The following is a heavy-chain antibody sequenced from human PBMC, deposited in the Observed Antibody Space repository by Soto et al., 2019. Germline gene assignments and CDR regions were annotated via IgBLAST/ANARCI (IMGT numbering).Heavy chain of an antibody. D-gene: IGHD3-16*01. CDR3: AHSLWGEGPDY. J-gene: IGHJ4*02. CDR1: WFSLSARGVG. Sequence: RTQRRTMTCAVSWFSLSARGVGXGWIRQPPGKALEWLAIIYWNDDKLYSPSLKSRLTITKDTAENQVVLTMTHMDPVDTATSFCAHSLWGEGPDYRRQVTVVT. V-gene: IGHV2-5*01. CDR2: IYWNDDK.